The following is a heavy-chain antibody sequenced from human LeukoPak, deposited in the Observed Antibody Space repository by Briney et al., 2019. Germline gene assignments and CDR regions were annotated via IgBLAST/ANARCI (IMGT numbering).Heavy chain of an antibody. CDR1: GYTFTSSG. CDR2: ISAYNGYT. Sequence: ASVKVSCKASGYTFTSSGITWVRQAPGQGLEWMGWISAYNGYTNYAQKLQGRVTVTTDTSTSTAYMELRSLRSDDTAVYFCARGGTYYFDSTGPDAFDIWGQGTMVTVSS. D-gene: IGHD3-22*01. CDR3: ARGGTYYFDSTGPDAFDI. V-gene: IGHV1-18*01. J-gene: IGHJ3*02.